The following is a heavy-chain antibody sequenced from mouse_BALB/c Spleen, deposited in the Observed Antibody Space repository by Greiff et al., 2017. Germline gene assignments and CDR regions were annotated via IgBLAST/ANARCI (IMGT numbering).Heavy chain of an antibody. CDR1: GFTFSDYY. CDR3: ARDREVRRRGDYFDY. J-gene: IGHJ2*01. V-gene: IGHV5-4*02. Sequence: EVKLVESGGGLVKPGGSLKLSCAASGFTFSDYYMYWVRQTPEKRLEWVATISDGGSYTYYPDSVKGRFTISRDNAKNNLYLQMSSLKSEDTAMYYCARDREVRRRGDYFDYWGQGTTLTVSS. D-gene: IGHD2-14*01. CDR2: ISDGGSYT.